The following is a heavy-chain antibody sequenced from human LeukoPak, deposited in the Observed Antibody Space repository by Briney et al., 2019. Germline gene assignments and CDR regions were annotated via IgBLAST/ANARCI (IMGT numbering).Heavy chain of an antibody. D-gene: IGHD3-22*01. V-gene: IGHV1-2*02. J-gene: IGHJ4*02. CDR3: ARGYYDSSGYYSLFDY. Sequence: ASVKVSRKASGYTFTGYYMHWVRQAPGQGLEWMGWINPNSGGTNYAQKFQGRVTMTRDTSISTAYMELSRLRSDDTAVYYCARGYYDSSGYYSLFDYWGQGTLVTVSS. CDR1: GYTFTGYY. CDR2: INPNSGGT.